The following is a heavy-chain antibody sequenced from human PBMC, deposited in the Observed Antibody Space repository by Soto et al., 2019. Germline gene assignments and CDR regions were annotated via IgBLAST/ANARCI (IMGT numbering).Heavy chain of an antibody. J-gene: IGHJ4*02. V-gene: IGHV3-21*01. CDR1: GFTFSSYS. CDR3: ARGIPLFGHTQQLDDY. D-gene: IGHD6-13*01. CDR2: ISSSSSYI. Sequence: PGGSLRLSCAASGFTFSSYSMNWVRQAPGKGLEWVSSISSSSSYIYYADSVKGRFTISRDNAKNSLYLQMNSLRAEDTAVYYCARGIPLFGHTQQLDDYWGQGTLVTVSS.